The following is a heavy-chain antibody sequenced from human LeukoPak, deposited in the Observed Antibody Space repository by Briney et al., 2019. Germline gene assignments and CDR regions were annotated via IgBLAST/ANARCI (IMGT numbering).Heavy chain of an antibody. CDR2: IWYDGSNK. D-gene: IGHD3-22*01. Sequence: GGSLRLSCAASGSRFSDYGMHWVRQAPGKGLEWVAVIWYDGSNKYYEDSVKGRFTISRDNSKNTLYLQMNSLTVDDTAVYYCVRDDANYFDSSGYFLPEHWGQGTLVTVSS. CDR1: GSRFSDYG. CDR3: VRDDANYFDSSGYFLPEH. V-gene: IGHV3-33*01. J-gene: IGHJ4*02.